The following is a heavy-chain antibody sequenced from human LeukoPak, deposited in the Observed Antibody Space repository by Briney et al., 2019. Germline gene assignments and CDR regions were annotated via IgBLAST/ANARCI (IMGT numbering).Heavy chain of an antibody. V-gene: IGHV3-11*01. CDR3: ARDSTASLWFGELSY. CDR1: GFSISDYY. D-gene: IGHD3-10*01. Sequence: GRSLRLSCAASGFSISDYYMTWIRRAPGKGLGWVAYISDSGGTINYADTVKGRFTISRDYTNNTLFLQMNSLRVEDTAVYYCARDSTASLWFGELSYWGQGILVTVSS. CDR2: ISDSGGTI. J-gene: IGHJ4*02.